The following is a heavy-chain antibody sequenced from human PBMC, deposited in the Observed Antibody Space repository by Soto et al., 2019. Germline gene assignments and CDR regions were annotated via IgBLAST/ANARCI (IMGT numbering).Heavy chain of an antibody. V-gene: IGHV3-23*01. CDR2: LSGSGDTT. J-gene: IGHJ6*02. CDR3: AKGTQFFYYYAMDV. CDR1: GFTFSSYG. Sequence: GGSLRLSCAASGFTFSSYGMNWVRHAPGKGLEWVSALSGSGDTTYYADSVRGRFSISRDNSKNTLYLQMSSLRGEDTAVYYCAKGTQFFYYYAMDVWGQGTTVTVSS.